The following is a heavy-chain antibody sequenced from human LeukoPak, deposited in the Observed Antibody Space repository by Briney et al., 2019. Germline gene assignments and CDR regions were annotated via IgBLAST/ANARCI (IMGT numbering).Heavy chain of an antibody. CDR1: GYSFPSYF. J-gene: IGHJ4*02. CDR2: INPTGGST. Sequence: GASVKVSCKASGYSFPSYFMHWVRQAPGQGLEWMGIINPTGGSTTYAQKFQGRVTMTRDMSTSTVYMELSSLRSDDTAVYYCARTADRRFDYWGQGTLVTVSS. CDR3: ARTADRRFDY. V-gene: IGHV1-46*01. D-gene: IGHD6-6*01.